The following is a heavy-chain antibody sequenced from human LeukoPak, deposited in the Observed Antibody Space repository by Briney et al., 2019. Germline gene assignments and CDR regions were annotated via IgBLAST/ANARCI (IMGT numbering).Heavy chain of an antibody. Sequence: ASVTVSFKASGYTFTIYAMHWVRQAPGQRLEWMGWINAGNGNTKYSQKFQGRVTITRDTSASTAYMELSSLRSEDTAVYYCAPNLRDSAAIDYWGQGTLVTVSS. V-gene: IGHV1-3*01. CDR1: GYTFTIYA. CDR2: INAGNGNT. J-gene: IGHJ4*02. D-gene: IGHD5-18*01. CDR3: APNLRDSAAIDY.